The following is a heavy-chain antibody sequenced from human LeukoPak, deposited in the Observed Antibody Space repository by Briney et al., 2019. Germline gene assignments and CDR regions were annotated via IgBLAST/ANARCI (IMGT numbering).Heavy chain of an antibody. V-gene: IGHV4-30-4*01. CDR3: AILPWAHIAAAGKPLDY. Sequence: PSQTLSLTCTVSGGSISSGDYYWSWIRQPPGKGLEWIGYIYYSGSTYYNPSLKSRVTISVDTSKNQFSLKLSSVTAADTAVYYCAILPWAHIAAAGKPLDYWGQGTLVTVSS. J-gene: IGHJ4*02. D-gene: IGHD6-13*01. CDR1: GGSISSGDYY. CDR2: IYYSGST.